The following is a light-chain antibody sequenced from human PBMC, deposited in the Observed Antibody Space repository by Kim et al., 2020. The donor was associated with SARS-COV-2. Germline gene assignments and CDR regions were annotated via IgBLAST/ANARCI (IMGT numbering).Light chain of an antibody. CDR3: CSYTTISTFV. CDR2: DVN. V-gene: IGLV2-14*03. Sequence: GQSITISCTGTSSDVGVYNYVSWYQQYPGKVPKLIIYDVNKRPSGVSQRFSGSKSGNTASLTISGLQAEDEADYYYCSYTTISTFVFGVGTKVTVL. CDR1: SSDVGVYNY. J-gene: IGLJ1*01.